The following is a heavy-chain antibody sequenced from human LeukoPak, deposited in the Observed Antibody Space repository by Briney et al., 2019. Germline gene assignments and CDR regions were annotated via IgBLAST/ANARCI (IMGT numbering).Heavy chain of an antibody. Sequence: GGSLRLSCAASRFTFSSYEMNWVRQAPGKGLEWVSYISSSGSTIYYADSVKGRFTISRDNAKNSLYLQMNSLRAEDTAVYYCARDPLVRTVTTVPYYFDYWGQGTLVTVSS. CDR1: RFTFSSYE. D-gene: IGHD4-17*01. J-gene: IGHJ4*02. CDR2: ISSSGSTI. V-gene: IGHV3-48*03. CDR3: ARDPLVRTVTTVPYYFDY.